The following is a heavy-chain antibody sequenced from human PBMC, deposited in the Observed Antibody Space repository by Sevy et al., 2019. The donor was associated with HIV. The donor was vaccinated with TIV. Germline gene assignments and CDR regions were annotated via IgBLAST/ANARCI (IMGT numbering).Heavy chain of an antibody. CDR2: INPNSGGT. J-gene: IGHJ4*02. V-gene: IGHV1-2*06. CDR1: GYTFTGYY. Sequence: ASLKVSCKASGYTFTGYYMHWVRQAPGQGLEWMGRINPNSGGTNYAQKFQGRVTMTRDTSISTAYMELSRLRSDDTAVYYCARGSGGIAVREVRGWGQGTLVTVSS. CDR3: ARGSGGIAVREVRG. D-gene: IGHD6-19*01.